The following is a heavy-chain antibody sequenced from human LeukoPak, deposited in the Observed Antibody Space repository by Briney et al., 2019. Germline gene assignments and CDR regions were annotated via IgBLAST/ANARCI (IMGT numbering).Heavy chain of an antibody. J-gene: IGHJ4*02. V-gene: IGHV1-46*01. Sequence: ASVKVSCKASGYTFSNYYMHWVRQAPGQGLEWMGMINPSGGRTTYTQKLQGRVTVTRDTATSTVYVELTSLTSEDTAVYYCARGVGKILPEGYWGQGTLVTVSS. D-gene: IGHD2-15*01. CDR3: ARGVGKILPEGY. CDR1: GYTFSNYY. CDR2: INPSGGRT.